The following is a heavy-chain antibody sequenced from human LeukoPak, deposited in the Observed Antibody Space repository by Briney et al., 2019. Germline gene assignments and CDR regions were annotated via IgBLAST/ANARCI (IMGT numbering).Heavy chain of an antibody. D-gene: IGHD6-19*01. CDR1: GFTFSSYA. V-gene: IGHV3-23*01. Sequence: GGSLRLSCAASGFTFSSYAMSWVRLAPGKGLEWVSAISGSGGSTYYADSVKGRFTISRDNSKNTLYLQMNSLRAEDTAVYYCAKVGNSGWPSQEWYFDYWGQGTLVTVSS. CDR3: AKVGNSGWPSQEWYFDY. CDR2: ISGSGGST. J-gene: IGHJ4*02.